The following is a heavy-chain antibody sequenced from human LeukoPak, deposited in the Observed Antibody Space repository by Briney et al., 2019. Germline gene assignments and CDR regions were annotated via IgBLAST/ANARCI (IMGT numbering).Heavy chain of an antibody. J-gene: IGHJ4*02. CDR2: IGGSGKNT. CDR3: AKDLETINPTMD. V-gene: IGHV3-23*01. CDR1: GFIFSSHA. D-gene: IGHD3-10*01. Sequence: PGGSLRLSCAVSGFIFSSHAMSWVRQAPGKGLEWVSSIGGSGKNTFYADAVRGRFPISRDNSKDTLYVQLNSLRAEDTAVYYCAKDLETINPTMDWGQGTLVTVSS.